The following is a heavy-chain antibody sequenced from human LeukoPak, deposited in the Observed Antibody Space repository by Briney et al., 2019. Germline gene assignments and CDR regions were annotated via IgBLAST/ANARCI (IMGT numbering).Heavy chain of an antibody. Sequence: ASVKVSCKASGGTFSSYAIGWVRQAPGQGLEWMGRIIPILGIANYAQKFQGRVTITADKSTSTAYMELSSLRSEDTAVYYCARSPTQGATYIFDYWGQGTLVTVSS. V-gene: IGHV1-69*04. D-gene: IGHD1-26*01. J-gene: IGHJ4*02. CDR2: IIPILGIA. CDR3: ARSPTQGATYIFDY. CDR1: GGTFSSYA.